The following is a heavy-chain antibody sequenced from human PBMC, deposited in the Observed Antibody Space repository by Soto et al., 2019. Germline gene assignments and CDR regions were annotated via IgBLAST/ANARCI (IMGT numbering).Heavy chain of an antibody. CDR3: ARGTYGSGIKESGY. D-gene: IGHD3-10*01. J-gene: IGHJ4*02. CDR2: ISYDGSNK. V-gene: IGHV3-30*03. Sequence: QVQLVESGGGVVQPGRSLRLSCAASGFTFSSYGMHRVRQAPGKGLEWVAVISYDGSNKYYADSVKGRFTISRDNSKNTLYLQMNSLRAEDTAVYYCARGTYGSGIKESGYWGQGTLVTVSS. CDR1: GFTFSSYG.